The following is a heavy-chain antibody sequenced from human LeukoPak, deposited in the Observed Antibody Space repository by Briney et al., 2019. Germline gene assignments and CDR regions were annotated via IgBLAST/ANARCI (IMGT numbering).Heavy chain of an antibody. J-gene: IGHJ3*01. Sequence: ASVKVSCKASGYTFTNYAISWVRQAPGQGLEWMGWISSYNGNTNYAQKLQGRVTMTTDTSTNTAYMELRSLRSGDKAVYYCARVIIGPLDAFDVWGQGTMVTVSS. CDR1: GYTFTNYA. V-gene: IGHV1-18*01. CDR2: ISSYNGNT. CDR3: ARVIIGPLDAFDV. D-gene: IGHD3-10*01.